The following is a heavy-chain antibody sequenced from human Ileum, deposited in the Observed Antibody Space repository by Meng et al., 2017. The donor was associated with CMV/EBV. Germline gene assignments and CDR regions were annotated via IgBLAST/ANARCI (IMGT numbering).Heavy chain of an antibody. D-gene: IGHD4-11*01. V-gene: IGHV3-30*02. Sequence: GESLKISCAASGFTFSSYGMHCVRQAPGKGLEWVAFIWYDGSNKYYTDSVKGRFTISRDKSKDPLYLQMIGLGAEGTGVYYCARDQEQCDYSKYYYYSYGMDVWGQGTTVTVSS. CDR2: IWYDGSNK. CDR3: ARDQEQCDYSKYYYYSYGMDV. J-gene: IGHJ6*02. CDR1: GFTFSSYG.